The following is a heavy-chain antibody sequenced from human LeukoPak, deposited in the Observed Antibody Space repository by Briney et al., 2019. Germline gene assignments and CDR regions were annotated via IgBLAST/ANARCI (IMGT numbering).Heavy chain of an antibody. Sequence: PGGSLRLSCAASGFTVSTYWMTWVRQAPGKGLEWVANIKEDGSQKYYVDSVEGRFTISRDNANNSLYLQMESLRAEDTAVYYCAIYTTTRGWLDPWGQGTLVTVSS. CDR1: GFTVSTYW. V-gene: IGHV3-7*01. CDR3: AIYTTTRGWLDP. J-gene: IGHJ5*02. D-gene: IGHD2-2*02. CDR2: IKEDGSQK.